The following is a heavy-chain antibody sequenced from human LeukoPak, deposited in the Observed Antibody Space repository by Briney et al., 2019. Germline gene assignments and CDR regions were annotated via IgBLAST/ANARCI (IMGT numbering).Heavy chain of an antibody. D-gene: IGHD5-12*01. J-gene: IGHJ4*02. CDR1: GFTFSNHA. CDR2: VSYDGSNE. CDR3: ARADIKNLVRVPRFDY. V-gene: IGHV3-30*09. Sequence: GGSLRLSCVASGFTFSNHAMNWVRQAPGNGLEWVAIVSYDGSNEYYADSVKGRFAISRDNSKNTLYLQMNSLRAKDTAIYYCARADIKNLVRVPRFDYWGQGTLVTVSS.